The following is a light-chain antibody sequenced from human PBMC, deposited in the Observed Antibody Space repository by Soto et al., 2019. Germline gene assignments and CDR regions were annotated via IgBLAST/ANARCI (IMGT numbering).Light chain of an antibody. CDR3: CSYAGSSTVVV. CDR2: EGS. V-gene: IGLV2-23*01. Sequence: QSALTQPASVSGSPGQSITISCTGTSSDVGSYNLVSWYQQQPGKAPKLLIYEGSNRPSGISNRFSGSKSGNTASLTISGLQAEDEADYYCCSYAGSSTVVVFGGGTKLTVL. J-gene: IGLJ2*01. CDR1: SSDVGSYNL.